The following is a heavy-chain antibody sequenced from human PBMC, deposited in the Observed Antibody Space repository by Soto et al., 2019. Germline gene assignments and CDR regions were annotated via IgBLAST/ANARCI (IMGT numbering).Heavy chain of an antibody. Sequence: TLSLTCTVSGGSIISGGYYWSWIRQHPGKGLEWIGYIYYSGSTYYNPSLKSRVTISVDTSKNQFSLKLSSVTAADTAVYYCARATPTYYYDSSGFDYWGQGTLVTVSS. D-gene: IGHD3-22*01. CDR3: ARATPTYYYDSSGFDY. CDR2: IYYSGST. V-gene: IGHV4-31*03. J-gene: IGHJ4*02. CDR1: GGSIISGGYY.